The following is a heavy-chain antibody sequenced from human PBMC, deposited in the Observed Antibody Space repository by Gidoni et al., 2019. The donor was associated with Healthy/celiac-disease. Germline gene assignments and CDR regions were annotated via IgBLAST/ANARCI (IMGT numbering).Heavy chain of an antibody. CDR2: INHSGST. CDR3: ARGLGYSGYYPAGWFDP. Sequence: QVQLQQWGAGLLKPSETLSLTCAVYGGSFSGYYWSWIRQPPGQGLEWIGEINHSGSTNYNPSLKSRVTISVDTSKNQFSLKLSSVTAADTAVYYCARGLGYSGYYPAGWFDPWGQGTLVTVSS. V-gene: IGHV4-34*01. J-gene: IGHJ5*02. D-gene: IGHD5-12*01. CDR1: GGSFSGYY.